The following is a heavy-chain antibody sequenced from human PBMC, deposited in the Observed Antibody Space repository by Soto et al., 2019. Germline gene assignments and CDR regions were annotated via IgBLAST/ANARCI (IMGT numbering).Heavy chain of an antibody. CDR3: ARESRGGDYRYYYYGLDV. D-gene: IGHD4-17*01. V-gene: IGHV4-31*03. CDR2: IYYSGST. J-gene: IGHJ6*02. CDR1: GGSISSGGYY. Sequence: PSETLSLTCTVSGGSISSGGYYWSWIRQHPGKGLEWIGYIYYSGSTYYNPSLKSRVTISVDTSKNQFSLKLSSVTAADTAVYYCARESRGGDYRYYYYGLDVWGQGTTVTVSS.